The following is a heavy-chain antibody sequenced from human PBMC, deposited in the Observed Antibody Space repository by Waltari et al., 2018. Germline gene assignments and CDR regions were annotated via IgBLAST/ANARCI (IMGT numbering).Heavy chain of an antibody. CDR3: ARAIAVSFDY. V-gene: IGHV3-21*01. CDR1: GGSISSSS. CDR2: ISSSSSYI. D-gene: IGHD6-19*01. Sequence: LQLQESGPGLVKPSETLSLTCTVSGGSISSSSYYWGWIRQPPGKGLEWVSSISSSSSYIYYADSVKGRFTIARDNAKNSLYLQMNSLRAEDTAVYYCARAIAVSFDYWGQGTLVTVSS. J-gene: IGHJ4*02.